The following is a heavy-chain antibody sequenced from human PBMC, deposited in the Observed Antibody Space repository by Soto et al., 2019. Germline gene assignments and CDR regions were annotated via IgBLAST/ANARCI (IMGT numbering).Heavy chain of an antibody. CDR1: GYNFMPYG. Sequence: ASVKVSCKASGYNFMPYGVNWVLHAPGQGLEWMGWISPWKGNTSYAQSFQGRVTMTTDTSTSTAYMELRSLTSDDTAVYYCARDLDPSGSYYTDYWGPGTLVTV. J-gene: IGHJ4*02. D-gene: IGHD3-10*01. CDR3: ARDLDPSGSYYTDY. V-gene: IGHV1-18*04. CDR2: ISPWKGNT.